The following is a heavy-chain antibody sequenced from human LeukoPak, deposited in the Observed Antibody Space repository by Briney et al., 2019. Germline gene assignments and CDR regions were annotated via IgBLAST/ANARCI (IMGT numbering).Heavy chain of an antibody. D-gene: IGHD3-10*01. CDR2: ITSGSSYI. CDR3: ARAGFSFSDYFGSFFDY. J-gene: IGHJ4*02. V-gene: IGHV3-21*06. CDR1: GFTFSSYN. Sequence: PGGSLRLSCAASGFTFSSYNMNWVRQAPGKGLEWVSSITSGSSYIYYADSVKGRFTISRDNAKNSLYLQMNSLRAEDTAVYYCARAGFSFSDYFGSFFDYWGQGTLVTVSS.